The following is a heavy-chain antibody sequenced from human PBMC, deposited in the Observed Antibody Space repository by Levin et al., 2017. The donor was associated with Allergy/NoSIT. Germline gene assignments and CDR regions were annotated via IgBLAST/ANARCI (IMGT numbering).Heavy chain of an antibody. Sequence: SVKVSCKASGGTFSSYAISWVRQAPGQGLEWMGGIIPFFGNANYAQKLQGRVTITADEATSTAYMELSSLRSEDTAVYYCARCTIFGVVIIRDHYYYGMEGWGQGTTVTVSS. CDR1: GGTFSSYA. CDR2: IIPFFGNA. J-gene: IGHJ6*02. CDR3: ARCTIFGVVIIRDHYYYGMEG. V-gene: IGHV1-69*13. D-gene: IGHD3-3*01.